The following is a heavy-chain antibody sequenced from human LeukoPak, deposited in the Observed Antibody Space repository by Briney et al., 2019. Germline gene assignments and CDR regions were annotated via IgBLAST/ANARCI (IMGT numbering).Heavy chain of an antibody. Sequence: SETLSLTCTVSDDSISSGAYSWSWIRQHPGKGLEWIGHIYHSGSTYYNPSLKSRLTISIDASKNQFSLRLSSVTAADTAIYYCASQEGEMGYAFDIWGQGTMVTVSS. CDR2: IYHSGST. D-gene: IGHD3-16*01. CDR1: DDSISSGAYS. V-gene: IGHV4-31*03. J-gene: IGHJ3*02. CDR3: ASQEGEMGYAFDI.